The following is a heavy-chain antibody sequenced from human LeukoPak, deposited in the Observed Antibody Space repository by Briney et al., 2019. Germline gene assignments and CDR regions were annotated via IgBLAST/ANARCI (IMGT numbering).Heavy chain of an antibody. CDR1: GGSFSGYY. J-gene: IGHJ6*03. Sequence: SETLSLTCAVYGGSFSGYYWSWIRQPPGKGLEWIGEINHSGSTNYNPSLKSRVTISVDTSKNQFSLKLSSVTAADTAVYYCARGGGLRGSGSYFYYYYYYMDVWGKGTTVTVSS. D-gene: IGHD3-10*01. CDR3: ARGGGLRGSGSYFYYYYYYMDV. CDR2: INHSGST. V-gene: IGHV4-34*01.